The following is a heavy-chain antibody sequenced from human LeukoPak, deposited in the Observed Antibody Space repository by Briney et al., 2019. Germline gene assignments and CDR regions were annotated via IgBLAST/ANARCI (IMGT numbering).Heavy chain of an antibody. D-gene: IGHD3-10*01. CDR1: GITLSNYG. V-gene: IGHV3-23*01. CDR2: IRGSGGST. Sequence: GGSLRPSCAVSGITLSNYGMSWVRQAPGKGLEWVAGIRGSGGSTNYADSVKGRFTISRDNSKNTLYLHMSSLRAEDTAVYFCAKRGVVIRVLLVGFHKEAYYFDSWGQGALVTVSS. CDR3: AKRGVVIRVLLVGFHKEAYYFDS. J-gene: IGHJ4*02.